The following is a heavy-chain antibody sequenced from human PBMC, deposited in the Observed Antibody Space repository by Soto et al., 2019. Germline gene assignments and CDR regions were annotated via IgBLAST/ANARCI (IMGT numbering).Heavy chain of an antibody. CDR1: GLSVNTYA. D-gene: IGHD1-20*01. CDR3: ATVHNTWRSFDY. CDR2: TGISGRTT. J-gene: IGHJ4*02. Sequence: PGGSLRLSCAASGLSVNTYAMSWVRQAPGKGLEWVSTTGISGRTTYYADSVKGRFTVSRDDSKNTLDLQMSSLRAEDTAVYSCATVHNTWRSFDYWGQGTLVTVSS. V-gene: IGHV3-23*01.